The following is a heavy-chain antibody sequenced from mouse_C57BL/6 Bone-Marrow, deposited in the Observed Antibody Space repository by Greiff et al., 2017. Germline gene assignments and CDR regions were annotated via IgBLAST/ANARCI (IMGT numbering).Heavy chain of an antibody. D-gene: IGHD1-1*01. CDR3: ARERVTTTYYFDY. V-gene: IGHV1-64*01. Sequence: QVQLQQPGAELVKPGASVKLSCKASGYTFTSYWMHWVKQRPGQGLEWIGMIHPNSGSTNYNEKFKSKATLTVDQSSSAAYMQLSSLTSEDSAVYYCARERVTTTYYFDYWGQGTTLTVSS. CDR1: GYTFTSYW. CDR2: IHPNSGST. J-gene: IGHJ2*01.